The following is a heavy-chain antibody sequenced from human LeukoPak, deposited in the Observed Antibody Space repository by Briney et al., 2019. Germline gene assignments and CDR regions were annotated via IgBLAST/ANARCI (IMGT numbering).Heavy chain of an antibody. CDR1: GYTFTSYY. V-gene: IGHV1-46*01. J-gene: IGHJ4*02. Sequence: ASVKVSCKASGYTFTSYYMHWVRQAPGQGLEWMGIINPSGGSTSYAQKFQGRVTMTRDTSTSTVYMELSSLRSEDTAVYYCARGPPRYDYVWGSYRSLDFDYWGQGTLVTVSS. D-gene: IGHD3-16*02. CDR2: INPSGGST. CDR3: ARGPPRYDYVWGSYRSLDFDY.